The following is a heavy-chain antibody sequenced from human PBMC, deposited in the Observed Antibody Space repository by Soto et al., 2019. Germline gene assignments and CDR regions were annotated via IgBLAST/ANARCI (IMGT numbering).Heavy chain of an antibody. CDR2: IYWDDDK. D-gene: IGHD2-21*02. Sequence: PTLVNPTQTLTLTCTFSAFSLSTGGVGVGWIRQPPGKALEWLALIYWDDDKRYSPSLRSRLTITKDTSKNQVVLTMTNMDPVDTATYYCIQSRCGGDCLQSYASYYYYGMDVWGQGTTVTVSS. CDR1: AFSLSTGGVG. V-gene: IGHV2-5*02. J-gene: IGHJ6*02. CDR3: IQSRCGGDCLQSYASYYYYGMDV.